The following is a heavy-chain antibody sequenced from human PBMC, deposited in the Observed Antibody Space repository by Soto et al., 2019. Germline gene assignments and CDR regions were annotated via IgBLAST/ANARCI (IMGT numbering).Heavy chain of an antibody. V-gene: IGHV3-23*01. CDR1: GFTFSSYT. J-gene: IGHJ4*02. CDR2: ISGSGGST. Sequence: GGSLRLSCAASGFTFSSYTMSWVRQAPGKGLEWVSVISGSGGSTYYADSVKGRFTITRDNSKNTLYLQMNSLTAEDTAVYYCAKIFPTYYYDSSGPFDYWGQGTLVTVSS. D-gene: IGHD3-22*01. CDR3: AKIFPTYYYDSSGPFDY.